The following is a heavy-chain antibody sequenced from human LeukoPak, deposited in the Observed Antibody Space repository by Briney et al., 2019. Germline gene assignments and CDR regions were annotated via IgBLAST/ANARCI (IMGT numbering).Heavy chain of an antibody. J-gene: IGHJ2*01. CDR2: ISWNRANM. D-gene: IGHD6-19*01. CDR1: GFTLEDYA. Sequence: GGSLRLSCAASGFTLEDYAMHWVRQAPGKGLEWISGISWNRANMGYADSVNGRFTISRDDARNSLYLQMSGLRADDTAFYYCAKDRGSGWYLYLDLWGRGTLVTVSS. CDR3: AKDRGSGWYLYLDL. V-gene: IGHV3-9*01.